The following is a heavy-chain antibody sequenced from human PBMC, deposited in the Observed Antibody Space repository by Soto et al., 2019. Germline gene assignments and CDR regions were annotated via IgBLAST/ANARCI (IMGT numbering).Heavy chain of an antibody. CDR2: IIPIFGTA. J-gene: IGHJ5*02. CDR3: ARVTPLHYDFWSGYRYYSWFDT. Sequence: SVKVSCKASGGTFSSYAISWVRHAPGQGLEWMGGIIPIFGTANYAQKFQGRVTITADKSTSTAYMELSSLRSEDTAVYYCARVTPLHYDFWSGYRYYSWFDTWGQGTLVTVSS. V-gene: IGHV1-69*06. D-gene: IGHD3-3*01. CDR1: GGTFSSYA.